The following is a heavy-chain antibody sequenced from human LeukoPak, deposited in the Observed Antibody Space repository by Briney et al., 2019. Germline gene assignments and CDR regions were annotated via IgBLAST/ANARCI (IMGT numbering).Heavy chain of an antibody. V-gene: IGHV1-69*05. Sequence: SVKVSCKASGGTFSSYAISWVRQAPGQGLEWMGGIIPTFGTANYAQKFQGRVTITTDESTSTAYMELSSPRSEDTAVYYCARVVPLAAGYDRAGYYFDYWGQGTLVTVSS. D-gene: IGHD3-22*01. CDR1: GGTFSSYA. J-gene: IGHJ4*02. CDR2: IIPTFGTA. CDR3: ARVVPLAAGYDRAGYYFDY.